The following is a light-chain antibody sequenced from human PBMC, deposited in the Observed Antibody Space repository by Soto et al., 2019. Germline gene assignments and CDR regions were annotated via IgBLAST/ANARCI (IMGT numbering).Light chain of an antibody. CDR2: DAS. V-gene: IGKV3-15*01. CDR3: QQYNNWPPT. CDR1: QSFSSY. Sequence: EIVVTQSPATLSASPGDRVTISCRASQSFSSYLAWYQQKPGRAPKLLINDASTWATGIPARFSGSGSGTEFSLTISSLQSEDFAVYYCQQYNNWPPTFGQGTKVDIK. J-gene: IGKJ1*01.